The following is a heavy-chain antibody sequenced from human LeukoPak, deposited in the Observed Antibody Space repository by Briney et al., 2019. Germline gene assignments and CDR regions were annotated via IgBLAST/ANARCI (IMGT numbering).Heavy chain of an antibody. CDR1: GFTFSSYW. CDR2: IKQDGSEK. D-gene: IGHD5-12*01. CDR3: ARGRWSGVVANYYYGMDV. Sequence: GGSLRLSCAASGFTFSSYWMSRVRQAPGKGLEWVANIKQDGSEKYYVDSVKGRFTISRDNAKNSLYLQINSLRAEDTAVYYCARGRWSGVVANYYYGMDVWGQGTTVTVSS. V-gene: IGHV3-7*01. J-gene: IGHJ6*02.